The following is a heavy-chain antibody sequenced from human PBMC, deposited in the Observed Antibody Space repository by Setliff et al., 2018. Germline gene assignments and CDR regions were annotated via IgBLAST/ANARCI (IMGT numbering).Heavy chain of an antibody. J-gene: IGHJ4*02. D-gene: IGHD3-22*01. CDR2: INPNSGGT. CDR1: GYTFTGYY. V-gene: IGHV1-2*06. Sequence: GASVKVSCKASGYTFTGYYMHWVRQAPGQGLEWMGRINPNSGGTNYAQKFQGRVTMTRDTSISTAYMELSRLRSDDTAVYYCARGPLQYYFDSSGYEYYFDYWGQGTQVTVSS. CDR3: ARGPLQYYFDSSGYEYYFDY.